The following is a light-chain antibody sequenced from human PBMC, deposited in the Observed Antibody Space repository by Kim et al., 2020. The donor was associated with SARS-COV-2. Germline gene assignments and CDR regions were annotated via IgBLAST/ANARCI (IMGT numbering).Light chain of an antibody. CDR3: LQHKSYPLT. Sequence: SASVGDRVTITCRASQDSRNYLAWFQQKPGKVPKRLIYTASNLQSGVPSRFSGSGSGTEFALTISSLQPEDFATYYCLQHKSYPLTFGGGTKLEI. CDR2: TAS. J-gene: IGKJ4*01. CDR1: QDSRNY. V-gene: IGKV1-17*03.